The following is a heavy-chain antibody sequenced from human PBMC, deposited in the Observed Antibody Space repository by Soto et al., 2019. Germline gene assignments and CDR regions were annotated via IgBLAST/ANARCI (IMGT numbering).Heavy chain of an antibody. D-gene: IGHD2-15*01. CDR3: AKEVPYCSGGSCYYFDY. CDR1: GFTFSNYA. J-gene: IGHJ4*02. CDR2: ISGSGGGT. V-gene: IGHV3-23*01. Sequence: PGGSLRLSCAASGFTFSNYAMSWVRQAPGKGLEWVSSISGSGGGTYYADSVKGRFTISRDNSKNTLSLQMNSLRAEDAAVYYCAKEVPYCSGGSCYYFDYWGRGTLVTVSS.